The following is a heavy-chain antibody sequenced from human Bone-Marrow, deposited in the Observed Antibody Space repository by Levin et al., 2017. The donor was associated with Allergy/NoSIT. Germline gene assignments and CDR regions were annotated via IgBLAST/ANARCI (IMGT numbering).Heavy chain of an antibody. D-gene: IGHD2-21*02. CDR2: ISSSGSTI. CDR1: GFTFSDYY. Sequence: GGSLRLSCAASGFTFSDYYMSWIRQAPGKGLEWVSYISSSGSTIYYADSVKGRFTISRDNAKNSLYLQMNSLRAEDTAVYYCASRYRYCGGDCDLSENWGQGTLVTVSS. V-gene: IGHV3-11*01. CDR3: ASRYRYCGGDCDLSEN. J-gene: IGHJ4*02.